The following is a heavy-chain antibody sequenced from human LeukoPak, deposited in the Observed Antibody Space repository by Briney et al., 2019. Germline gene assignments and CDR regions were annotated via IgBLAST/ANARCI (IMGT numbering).Heavy chain of an antibody. CDR2: ISGSGGST. V-gene: IGHV3-23*01. CDR1: GFTFSSYA. J-gene: IGHJ4*02. CDR3: AKDDAIVVVAIPGY. Sequence: GRSLRLSCAASGFTFSSYAMSWVRQAPGKGLEWVSAISGSGGSTYYADSVKGRFTISRDNSKNTLYLQMNSLRAEDTAVYYCAKDDAIVVVAIPGYWGQGTLVTVSS. D-gene: IGHD3-22*01.